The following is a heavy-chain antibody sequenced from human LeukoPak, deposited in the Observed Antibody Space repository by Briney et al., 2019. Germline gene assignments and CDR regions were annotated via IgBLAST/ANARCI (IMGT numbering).Heavy chain of an antibody. CDR1: GGSIRSNY. J-gene: IGHJ3*02. CDR3: ARGPMIVVVTDAFDI. V-gene: IGHV4-59*01. Sequence: SETLSLTCTVSGGSIRSNYWSWIRQPPGKGLEWIGYIHHSGSTNYNPSLKSRVTISVDTSKNQFSLKLSSVTAADTAVYYCARGPMIVVVTDAFDIWGQGTMVTVSS. D-gene: IGHD3-22*01. CDR2: IHHSGST.